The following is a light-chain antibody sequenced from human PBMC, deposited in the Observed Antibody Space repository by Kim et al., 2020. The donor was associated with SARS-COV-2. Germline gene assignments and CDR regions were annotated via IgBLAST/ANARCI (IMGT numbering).Light chain of an antibody. CDR1: QSVSSNY. J-gene: IGKJ1*01. CDR3: QQESSGPAT. CDR2: GAS. Sequence: EIVLTQSPGTLSLSPGERATLSCRASQSVSSNYLAWYQQKPGQAPRLLIYGASSRATGIPDRFSGSGSGTDFTLTITRLGPEDFAVYYVQQESSGPATFGPRTQVESK. V-gene: IGKV3-20*01.